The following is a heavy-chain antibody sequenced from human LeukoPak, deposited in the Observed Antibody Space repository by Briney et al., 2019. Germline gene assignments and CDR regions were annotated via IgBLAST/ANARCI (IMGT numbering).Heavy chain of an antibody. CDR2: IYYSGST. J-gene: IGHJ4*02. D-gene: IGHD3-3*01. CDR3: ARGYTPYDFWL. V-gene: IGHV4-59*01. CDR1: GGSISIYY. Sequence: KPAETLSLTCTVSGGSISIYYWSWIRQPPGKGLEWIGYIYYSGSTNYNPSLKSRVTISVDTSKNQFSLKLSSVTAADTAVYYCARGYTPYDFWLWGQGTLVTVSS.